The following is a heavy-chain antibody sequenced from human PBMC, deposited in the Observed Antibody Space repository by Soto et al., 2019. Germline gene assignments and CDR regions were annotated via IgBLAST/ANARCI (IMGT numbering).Heavy chain of an antibody. CDR3: ASTPKATTGPSGD. V-gene: IGHV3-30-3*01. Sequence: VGSLRLSCAASGFPFSSCAMHWVHQAPGKGLEWVAVISYDGANKFYTDSLKSRFTISRDNSKNTLYVQLNSLRPADTAVYYCASTPKATTGPSGDWGQGTLVTVSS. CDR2: ISYDGANK. J-gene: IGHJ4*02. D-gene: IGHD1-1*01. CDR1: GFPFSSCA.